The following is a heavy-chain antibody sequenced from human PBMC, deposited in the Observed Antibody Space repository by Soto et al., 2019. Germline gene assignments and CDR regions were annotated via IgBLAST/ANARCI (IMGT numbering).Heavy chain of an antibody. V-gene: IGHV6-1*01. D-gene: IGHD5-12*01. CDR1: GDSVSSNSAA. Sequence: PSQTLSLTCVISGDSVSSNSAAWNWIRQSPSGGLEWLGRTYYRSKWYNDYAVSVKSRITINPDTSKNQFSLQLNSVTPEDTAVYYCARDRVEMATIMRIYYYYYYGMDVWGQGXTVTVYS. CDR3: ARDRVEMATIMRIYYYYYYGMDV. J-gene: IGHJ6*02. CDR2: TYYRSKWYN.